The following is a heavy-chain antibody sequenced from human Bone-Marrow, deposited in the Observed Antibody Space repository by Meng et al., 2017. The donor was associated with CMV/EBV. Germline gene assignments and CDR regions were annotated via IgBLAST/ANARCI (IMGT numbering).Heavy chain of an antibody. V-gene: IGHV1-8*01. CDR1: GYTFTSYD. CDR3: ARGGGTVRFLEWLNY. J-gene: IGHJ4*02. D-gene: IGHD3-3*01. CDR2: MNPNSGNT. Sequence: ASVKVSCKTSGYTFTSYDINWLRQATGQGIEWMGWMNPNSGNTGDAQKFQGRITMTRDTSTSTVYMELSSLTSEDTAVYFCARGGGTVRFLEWLNYWGQGTLVTVSS.